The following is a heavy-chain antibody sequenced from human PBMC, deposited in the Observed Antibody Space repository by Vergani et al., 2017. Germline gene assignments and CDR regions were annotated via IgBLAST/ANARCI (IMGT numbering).Heavy chain of an antibody. V-gene: IGHV3-30*18. CDR1: GFTFSSYG. CDR2: ISYDGSNK. CDR3: AKDNFKAAGDSSDVGYYYYMDV. D-gene: IGHD3-22*01. Sequence: QVQLVESGGGVVQPGRSLRLSCAASGFTFSSYGMHWVRQAPGKGLEWVAVISYDGSNKYYADSVKGRFTISRDNSKNTLYLQMNSLRAEDTAVYYCAKDNFKAAGDSSDVGYYYYMDVGGKGTTVTVSS. J-gene: IGHJ6*03.